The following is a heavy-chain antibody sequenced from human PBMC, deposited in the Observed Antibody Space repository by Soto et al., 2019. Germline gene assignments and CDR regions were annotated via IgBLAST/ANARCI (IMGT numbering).Heavy chain of an antibody. V-gene: IGHV3-9*01. CDR3: VKDAVSSFFEGFHN. CDR2: INWNSATI. CDR1: GFTFNDYA. J-gene: IGHJ1*01. Sequence: EVQLVESGGALVQPGGSLRLSCAASGFTFNDYAMHWVRQAPGKGLEWVSGINWNSATIAYADSVKGRFTITRDNATNSLNLQMNSLSAEDTSLYYCVKDAVSSFFEGFHNWGQGTLVAVSS. D-gene: IGHD6-13*01.